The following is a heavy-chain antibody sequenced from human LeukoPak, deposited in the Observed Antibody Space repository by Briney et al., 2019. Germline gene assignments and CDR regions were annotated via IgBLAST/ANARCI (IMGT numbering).Heavy chain of an antibody. CDR3: ARAPYYDFWSGYHFDY. J-gene: IGHJ4*02. V-gene: IGHV4-61*02. D-gene: IGHD3-3*01. Sequence: SQTLSLTCTVSGGSISSGSYYWSWIRQPAGKGLEWIERIYTSGSTNYNPSLKSRVTISVDTSKNQFSLKLSSVTAADTAVYYCARAPYYDFWSGYHFDYWGQGTLVTVSS. CDR2: IYTSGST. CDR1: GGSISSGSYY.